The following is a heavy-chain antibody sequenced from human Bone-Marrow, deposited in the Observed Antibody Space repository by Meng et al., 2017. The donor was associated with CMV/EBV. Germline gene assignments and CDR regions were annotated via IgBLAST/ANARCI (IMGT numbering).Heavy chain of an antibody. V-gene: IGHV3-9*01. J-gene: IGHJ6*01. CDR2: FSLDSDRI. CDR3: TKDLRPGGADV. CDR1: PFTFHKYA. D-gene: IGHD3-10*01. Sequence: GGSLRLSCTVSPFTFHKYAIHWVRQAPGKGLEWVSGFSLDSDRIDYADSVKGRFTVSRDSAKGSLYLQMNSLRVEDTALYYCTKDLRPGGADVWGQGTTVTVAS.